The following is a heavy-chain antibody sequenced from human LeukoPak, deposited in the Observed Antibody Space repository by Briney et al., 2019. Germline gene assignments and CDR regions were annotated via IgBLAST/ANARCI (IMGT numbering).Heavy chain of an antibody. D-gene: IGHD3-16*01. CDR3: ARGGVLKSVDY. CDR2: IYHSGST. V-gene: IGHV4-4*02. Sequence: PSGTLSLTCAVSSDSISSTYGWTWVRQPPGKGLEWIGEIYHSGSTNYNPSLKSRLTISVDKSKNQFSLKVTSVTGADTAVYYCARGGVLKSVDYWGQGTLVTVSS. J-gene: IGHJ4*02. CDR1: SDSISSTYG.